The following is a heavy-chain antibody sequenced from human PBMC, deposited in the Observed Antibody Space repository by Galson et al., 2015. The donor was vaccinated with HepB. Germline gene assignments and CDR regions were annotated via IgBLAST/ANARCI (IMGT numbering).Heavy chain of an antibody. CDR1: GASTSSNTYY. V-gene: IGHV4-39*01. CDR3: ARHVGESGSYGMDV. J-gene: IGHJ6*02. D-gene: IGHD2-15*01. Sequence: SETLSLTCAVSGASTSSNTYYWSWIRQPPGRGLEWIGSIYYTGTTYYNPSLKSRVTISLDTSKNHFSLKLRSVTAADTAAYYCARHVGESGSYGMDVWGQGTTVTVSS. CDR2: IYYTGTT.